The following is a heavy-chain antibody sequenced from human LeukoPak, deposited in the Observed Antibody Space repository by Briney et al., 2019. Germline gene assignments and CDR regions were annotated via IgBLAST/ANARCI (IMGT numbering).Heavy chain of an antibody. V-gene: IGHV1-69*05. CDR1: GGTFSSYA. J-gene: IGHJ3*02. CDR3: ARARDQLLYRDAFGI. D-gene: IGHD2-2*02. CDR2: IIPIFGTA. Sequence: SVKVSCKASGGTFSSYAISWVRQAPGQGLEWMGGIIPIFGTANYAQKFQGRVTITTDESTSTAYMELSSLRSEDTAVYYCARARDQLLYRDAFGIWGQGTMVTVSS.